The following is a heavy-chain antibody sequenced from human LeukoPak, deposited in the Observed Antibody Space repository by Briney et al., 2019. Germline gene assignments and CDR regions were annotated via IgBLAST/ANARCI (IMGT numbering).Heavy chain of an antibody. V-gene: IGHV4-39*07. J-gene: IGHJ4*02. Sequence: SETLSLTCTVSGGSISSSSYYWGWIRQPPGKGLEWIGSIYHSGSTYYNPSLKSRVTISVDTSKNQFSLKLSSVTAADTAVYYCARDPTGGSYLFDYWGQGTLVTVSS. CDR1: GGSISSSSYY. CDR3: ARDPTGGSYLFDY. D-gene: IGHD1-26*01. CDR2: IYHSGST.